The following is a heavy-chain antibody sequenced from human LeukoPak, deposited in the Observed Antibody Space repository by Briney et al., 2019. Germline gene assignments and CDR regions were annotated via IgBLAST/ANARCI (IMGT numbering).Heavy chain of an antibody. V-gene: IGHV1-69*04. D-gene: IGHD4-17*01. CDR2: IIPILGIA. Sequence: ASVKVSCKASGGTFSSYTISWVRQAPGQGLEWMGRIIPILGIANYAQKFQGRVTMTTDTSTSTAYMELRSLRSDDTAVYYCARDVGDGDYFDYWGQGTLVTVSS. CDR3: ARDVGDGDYFDY. J-gene: IGHJ4*02. CDR1: GGTFSSYT.